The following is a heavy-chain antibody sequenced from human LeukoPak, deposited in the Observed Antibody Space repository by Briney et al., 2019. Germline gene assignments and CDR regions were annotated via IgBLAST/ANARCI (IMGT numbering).Heavy chain of an antibody. V-gene: IGHV4-34*01. CDR3: ARRDDY. J-gene: IGHJ4*02. CDR1: GGSFSTYY. CDR2: INHSGST. Sequence: SETLSLTCAVFGGSFSTYYWSWIRQPPGKGLEWIGEINHSGSTNYNPSLKSRVTISTDTSKNQFSLKLSSVTAADTAVYYCARRDDYWGQGTLVTVSP.